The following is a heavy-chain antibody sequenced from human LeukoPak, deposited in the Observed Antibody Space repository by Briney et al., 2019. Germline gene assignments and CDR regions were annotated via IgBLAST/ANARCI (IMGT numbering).Heavy chain of an antibody. Sequence: GSLRLSCAASGFTFSSYGMHWVRQAPGKGLEWVAFIRYDGSNKYYADSVKGRFTISRDNSKNTLYLQVNSLRAEDTAVYYCAKVGDIEVYYYYMDVWGKGTTVTVSS. CDR2: IRYDGSNK. CDR3: AKVGDIEVYYYYMDV. J-gene: IGHJ6*03. D-gene: IGHD3-16*01. V-gene: IGHV3-30*02. CDR1: GFTFSSYG.